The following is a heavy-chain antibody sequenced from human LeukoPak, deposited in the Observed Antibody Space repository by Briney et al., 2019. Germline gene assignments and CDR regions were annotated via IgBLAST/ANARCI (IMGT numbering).Heavy chain of an antibody. CDR3: VKGFVHPTYYFDY. V-gene: IGHV3-23*01. D-gene: IGHD3-10*01. CDR1: GFTFSNYA. CDR2: ITGSGDGT. Sequence: GGSLRLSCAASGFTFSNYAMMWVRQAPGKRLEWVSSITGSGDGTYYADSVRGRFTISRDNSENTLYLQLNSPRADDTAVYFCVKGFVHPTYYFDYWGQGTLVTVSS. J-gene: IGHJ4*02.